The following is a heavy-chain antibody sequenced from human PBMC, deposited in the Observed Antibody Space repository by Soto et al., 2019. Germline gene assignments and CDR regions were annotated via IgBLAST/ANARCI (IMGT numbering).Heavy chain of an antibody. Sequence: XETLSVRCAVSGDSGTSGNQYWSWIRQPPGKGLEYIGYIFYSENTSYHPSLKSRVTISVDTSKNQFSLKLSSVTAADTALYYCARVPVEMATIGYYYSYGVDVWGQVSTFTVS. CDR3: ARVPVEMATIGYYYSYGVDV. V-gene: IGHV4-61*01. D-gene: IGHD5-12*01. J-gene: IGHJ6*02. CDR1: GDSGTSGNQY. CDR2: IFYSENT.